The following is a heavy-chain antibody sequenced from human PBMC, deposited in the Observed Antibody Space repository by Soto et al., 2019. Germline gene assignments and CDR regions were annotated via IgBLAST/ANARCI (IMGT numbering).Heavy chain of an antibody. D-gene: IGHD3-10*01. CDR1: GFTFSSYG. CDR2: IWYDGSNK. CDR3: AGGIRGVMYYYYGMDV. Sequence: GGSLRLSCAASGFTFSSYGMHWVRQAPGKGLEWVAVIWYDGSNKYYADSVKGRFTISRDNSKNTLYLQMNSLRVEDTAVYYCAGGIRGVMYYYYGMDVWGQGTTVTVSS. V-gene: IGHV3-33*01. J-gene: IGHJ6*02.